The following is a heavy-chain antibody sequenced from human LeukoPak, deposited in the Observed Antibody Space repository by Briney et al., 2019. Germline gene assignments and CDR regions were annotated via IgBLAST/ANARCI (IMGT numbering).Heavy chain of an antibody. D-gene: IGHD5-18*01. CDR3: ARDYSYGLDN. CDR2: INGDGSST. Sequence: PGGSLRLSCAASGFTFSIYWMHWVRQAPGKGLVWVSRINGDGSSTGYADPVKGRFTISRDNAKNTLYLQMNSLRAEDMAVYYCARDYSYGLDNWGQGTLVTVSS. V-gene: IGHV3-74*01. CDR1: GFTFSIYW. J-gene: IGHJ4*02.